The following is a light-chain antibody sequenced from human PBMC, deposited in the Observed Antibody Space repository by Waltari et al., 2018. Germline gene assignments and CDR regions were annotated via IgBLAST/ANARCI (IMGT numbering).Light chain of an antibody. Sequence: EIVMTQSPATLSVSSGDRATLSCRASQSVSSNFARYKQKPGQAPRLLIYGASTRATGSPARFSGSGSGTEFTLTISSLQSEDFAVYYCQQYNNWPPFTFGPGTKVDIK. J-gene: IGKJ3*01. CDR2: GAS. CDR1: QSVSSN. CDR3: QQYNNWPPFT. V-gene: IGKV3-15*01.